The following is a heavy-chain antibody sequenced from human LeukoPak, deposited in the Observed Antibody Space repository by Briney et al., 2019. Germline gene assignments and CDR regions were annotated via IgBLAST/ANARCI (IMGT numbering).Heavy chain of an antibody. D-gene: IGHD4/OR15-4a*01. V-gene: IGHV3-53*01. CDR2: IYSGGST. CDR3: ARTSADYGEVLFDY. CDR1: GFIVSSNC. Sequence: GGSLRLSCAASGFIVSSNCMSWVRQAPGKGLEWVSVIYSGGSTYYADSVKGRFTISRDNSKNTLYLQMNSLRAEDTAVYYCARTSADYGEVLFDYWGQGTLVTVSS. J-gene: IGHJ4*02.